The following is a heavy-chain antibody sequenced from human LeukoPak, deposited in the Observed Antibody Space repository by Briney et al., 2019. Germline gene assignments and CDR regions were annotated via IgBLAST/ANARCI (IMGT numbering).Heavy chain of an antibody. CDR2: IYPGDSNT. CDR1: GDNFFNNW. Sequence: LGESLQISCQGSGDNFFNNWLVGLRQMPGQGLEWMGIIYPGDSNTRYGPSFQGQVTISVDKSINIAYLQWSSLKASDSAFSFCARRSHVDRAGYYRDALDVWGQGTLVVVSS. V-gene: IGHV5-51*01. D-gene: IGHD3-9*01. J-gene: IGHJ3*01. CDR3: ARRSHVDRAGYYRDALDV.